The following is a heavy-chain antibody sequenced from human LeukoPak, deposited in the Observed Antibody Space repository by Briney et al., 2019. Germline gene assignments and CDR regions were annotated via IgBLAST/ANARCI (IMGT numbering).Heavy chain of an antibody. Sequence: GASVKVSCKASGYTFTGYYMHWVRQAPGQGLEWMGWINPNSGGTNYAQKFQGRVTMTRDTSISTAYMELSRLRSDDTAVYYCASLGGYSSSPQGSNYYYYMDVWGKGTTVTVSS. CDR2: INPNSGGT. CDR3: ASLGGYSSSPQGSNYYYYMDV. V-gene: IGHV1-2*02. CDR1: GYTFTGYY. D-gene: IGHD6-13*01. J-gene: IGHJ6*03.